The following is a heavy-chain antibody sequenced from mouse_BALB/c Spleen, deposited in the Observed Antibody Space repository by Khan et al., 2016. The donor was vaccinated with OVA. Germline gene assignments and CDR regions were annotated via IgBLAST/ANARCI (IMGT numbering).Heavy chain of an antibody. J-gene: IGHJ2*01. CDR3: ARIKKLVATYFDY. V-gene: IGHV1S81*02. D-gene: IGHD1-1*01. CDR2: TNPTNGRT. Sequence: AQLQESGAELVKAGASVKMSCKASGYNFTSYWMHWVKQRLGQGLEWFAETNPTNGRTYYNEKFKSKATLTVDKSSSTAYMLLSGPTFEDSAVYYCARIKKLVATYFDYWGQGTTLTVSS. CDR1: GYNFTSYW.